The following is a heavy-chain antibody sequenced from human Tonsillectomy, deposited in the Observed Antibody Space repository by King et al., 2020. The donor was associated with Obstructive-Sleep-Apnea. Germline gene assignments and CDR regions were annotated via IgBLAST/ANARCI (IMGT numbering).Heavy chain of an antibody. CDR3: ARDVVYDYGDYVGGFFDY. V-gene: IGHV4-39*07. D-gene: IGHD4-17*01. CDR2: IYYSGST. J-gene: IGHJ4*02. Sequence: QLQESGPGLVKPSETLSLTCSVSGGSISSSSYYWGWIRQPPGKGLEWIGSIYYSGSTYYNPSLKSRVTISVDTSKNQFSLKLSSVTAADTAVYYCARDVVYDYGDYVGGFFDYWGQGTLVTVSS. CDR1: GGSISSSSYY.